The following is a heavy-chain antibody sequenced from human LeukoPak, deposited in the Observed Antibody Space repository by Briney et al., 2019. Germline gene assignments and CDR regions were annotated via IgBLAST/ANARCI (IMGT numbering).Heavy chain of an antibody. D-gene: IGHD4-11*01. V-gene: IGHV4-61*08. CDR3: AQGDVTYGMDV. Sequence: SETLSLTCTVSGGSISSGGYYWSWIRQHPGKGLEWIGYIYYSGSTNYNPSLKSRVTISVDTSKNQFSLKLSSVTAADTAVYYCAQGDVTYGMDVWGQGTTVTVSS. J-gene: IGHJ6*02. CDR2: IYYSGST. CDR1: GGSISSGGYY.